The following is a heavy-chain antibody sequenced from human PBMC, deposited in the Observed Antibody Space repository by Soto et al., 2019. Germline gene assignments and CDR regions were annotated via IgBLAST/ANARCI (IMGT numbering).Heavy chain of an antibody. CDR1: GFTFDDYA. J-gene: IGHJ5*02. V-gene: IGHV3-43*02. D-gene: IGHD3-10*01. CDR3: AKDPSGRTDRHMVRGVNICWFDP. Sequence: GGSLRLSCAASGFTFDDYAMHWVRQAPGKGLEWVSLISGDGGSTYYADSVKGRFTISRDNSKNSLYLQMNSLRTEDTALYYCAKDPSGRTDRHMVRGVNICWFDPWGQGTLVTVSS. CDR2: ISGDGGST.